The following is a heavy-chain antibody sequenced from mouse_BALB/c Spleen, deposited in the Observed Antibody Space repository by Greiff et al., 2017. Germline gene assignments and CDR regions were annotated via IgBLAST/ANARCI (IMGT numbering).Heavy chain of an antibody. J-gene: IGHJ1*01. CDR2: IRLKSNNYAT. CDR1: GFTFSNYW. CDR3: TLYYCGSSYWYFDV. V-gene: IGHV6-6*02. Sequence: DVKLVESGGGLVQPGGSMKLSCVASGFTFSNYWMNWVRQSPEKGLEWVAEIRLKSNNYATHYAESVKGRFTISRDDSKSSVYLQMNNLRAEDTGIYYCTLYYCGSSYWYFDVWGAGTTVTVSS. D-gene: IGHD1-1*01.